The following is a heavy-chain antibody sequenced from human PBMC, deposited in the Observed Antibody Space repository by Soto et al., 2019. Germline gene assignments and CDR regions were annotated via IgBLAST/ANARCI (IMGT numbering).Heavy chain of an antibody. D-gene: IGHD3-10*01. Sequence: QVQLVESGGGVVQPGGSLRLSCAASGYPFSDYGMHWVRQAPGKGLEWVGDIAYDGSKKQYADSVKGRFAISRDDSKNTLYLQMNSLRAEDTAVYYCAKRMSPGGHKGMDVWGQGTTVTVSS. V-gene: IGHV3-30*18. CDR3: AKRMSPGGHKGMDV. CDR2: IAYDGSKK. J-gene: IGHJ6*02. CDR1: GYPFSDYG.